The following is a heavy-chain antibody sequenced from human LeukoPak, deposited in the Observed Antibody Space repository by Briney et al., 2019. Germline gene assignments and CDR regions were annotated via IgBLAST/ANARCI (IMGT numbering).Heavy chain of an antibody. Sequence: SETLSLTCTVSGGSVSSYYWSWIRQPPGKGLEWIGYIYYSGSTNYNPSLKSRVTISVDTSKNQFSLKLSSVTAADTAVYYCATMVVTQAFDIWGQGTMVTVSS. J-gene: IGHJ3*02. CDR1: GGSVSSYY. CDR2: IYYSGST. CDR3: ATMVVTQAFDI. D-gene: IGHD4-23*01. V-gene: IGHV4-59*02.